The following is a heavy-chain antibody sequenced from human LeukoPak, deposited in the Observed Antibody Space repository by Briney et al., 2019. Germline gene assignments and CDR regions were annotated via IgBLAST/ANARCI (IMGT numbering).Heavy chain of an antibody. J-gene: IGHJ4*02. Sequence: SETLSLTCSVSGYSISSGYYWGWIRQPPGKGLEWIGSIYHSGSTYYNPSLKSRVTTSVDTSKNQFSLKLSSVTAADTAVYYCARDRYQLPIRSDSDYWGQGTLVTVSS. CDR1: GYSISSGYY. V-gene: IGHV4-38-2*02. CDR3: ARDRYQLPIRSDSDY. D-gene: IGHD2-2*01. CDR2: IYHSGST.